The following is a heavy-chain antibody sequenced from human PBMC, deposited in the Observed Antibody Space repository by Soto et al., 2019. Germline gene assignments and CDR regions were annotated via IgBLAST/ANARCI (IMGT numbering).Heavy chain of an antibody. CDR2: MNPNSGNT. Sequence: ASVKVSCKASGYTFTSYDINWVRQATGQGLEWMGWMNPNSGNTGYAQKFQGRVTMTRNTSISTAYMELSSLRSEDTAVYYCAGSSETYDFWSGYYLGNYYYYYMDVWGKGTTVTVSS. V-gene: IGHV1-8*01. CDR1: GYTFTSYD. CDR3: AGSSETYDFWSGYYLGNYYYYYMDV. D-gene: IGHD3-3*01. J-gene: IGHJ6*03.